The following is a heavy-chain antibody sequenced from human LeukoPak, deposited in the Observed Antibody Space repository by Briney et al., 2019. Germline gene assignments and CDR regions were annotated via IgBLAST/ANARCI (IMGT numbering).Heavy chain of an antibody. CDR2: IKQDGSEK. CDR1: GFTFSSYW. Sequence: GGSLRLSCAASGFTFSSYWMSWVRQAPGKGLEWVANIKQDGSEKYYVDSVKGRFTISRDNAKNSLYLQMNSLRAEDTAVYYCARDLWTQYDFWSGYHDYWGQGTLVTVSS. V-gene: IGHV3-7*01. CDR3: ARDLWTQYDFWSGYHDY. J-gene: IGHJ4*02. D-gene: IGHD3-3*01.